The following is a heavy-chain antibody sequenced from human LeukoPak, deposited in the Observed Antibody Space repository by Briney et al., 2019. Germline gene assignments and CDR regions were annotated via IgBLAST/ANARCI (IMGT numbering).Heavy chain of an antibody. CDR3: AKDSGTTVTPYYFDY. CDR2: ISWDGGST. J-gene: IGHJ4*02. V-gene: IGHV3-43*01. Sequence: GGSLSLSCAASGFTFDDYTMHWVRQAPGKGLEWVSLISWDGGSTYYADSVKGRFTISRDNSKNSLYLQMNSLRTEDTALYYCAKDSGTTVTPYYFDYWGQGTLVTVSS. CDR1: GFTFDDYT. D-gene: IGHD4-17*01.